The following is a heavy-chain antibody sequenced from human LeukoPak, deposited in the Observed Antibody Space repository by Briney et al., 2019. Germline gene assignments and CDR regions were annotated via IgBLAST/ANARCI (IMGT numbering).Heavy chain of an antibody. CDR3: ASEMDYSQFDY. CDR1: GFTFSSYA. CDR2: ISYDGSNK. V-gene: IGHV3-30*04. Sequence: GGSLRLSCAASGFTFSSYAMHWVRQAPGKGLEWVAVISYDGSNKYYADSVKGRFTISRDNSKNSLYLQMNSLRAEDTAVYYCASEMDYSQFDYWGQGTLVTVSS. D-gene: IGHD2-15*01. J-gene: IGHJ4*02.